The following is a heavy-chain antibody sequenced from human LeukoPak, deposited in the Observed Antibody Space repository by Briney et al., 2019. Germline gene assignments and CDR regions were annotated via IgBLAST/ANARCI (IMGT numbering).Heavy chain of an antibody. Sequence: PSETLSLTCTVSGGSISGSIDYWGWIRQPPGKGLEWIGRIYYSGSTYYNPSLKSRVTMSVDTSKNQFSLKLTSVTAADTAVYYCARDQGHYYGLGSYSNLDQWGQGTLVTVAS. D-gene: IGHD3-10*01. V-gene: IGHV4-39*07. CDR3: ARDQGHYYGLGSYSNLDQ. CDR2: IYYSGST. J-gene: IGHJ4*02. CDR1: GGSISGSIDY.